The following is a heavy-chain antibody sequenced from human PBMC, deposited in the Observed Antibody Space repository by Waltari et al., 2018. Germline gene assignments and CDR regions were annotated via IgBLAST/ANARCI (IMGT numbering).Heavy chain of an antibody. V-gene: IGHV1-24*01. CDR1: GYTLTDFT. Sequence: QVQLVQSGAEVKKPGASVKVPCKVSGYTLTDFTMHWVRQAPGKGLEWMGGFDPEDGETIYAQKFQGRVTMTGDTSTDTAYMELSSLRSEDTAVYYCATPYDSSGSTDAFDIWGQGTMVTVSS. CDR2: FDPEDGET. CDR3: ATPYDSSGSTDAFDI. J-gene: IGHJ3*02. D-gene: IGHD3-22*01.